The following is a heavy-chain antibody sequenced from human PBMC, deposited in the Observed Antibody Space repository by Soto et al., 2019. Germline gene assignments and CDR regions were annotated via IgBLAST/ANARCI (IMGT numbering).Heavy chain of an antibody. CDR3: AKLDDLAFDY. CDR2: ISYDGSNK. D-gene: IGHD3-16*01. V-gene: IGHV3-30*18. CDR1: GFTFSSYG. J-gene: IGHJ4*02. Sequence: GGSLRLSCAASGFTFSSYGMHWVRQAPGKGLEWVAVISYDGSNKYYADSVKGRFTIFRDNSKNTLYLQMNILRAEDTAVYYCAKLDDLAFDYWGQGTLVTVSS.